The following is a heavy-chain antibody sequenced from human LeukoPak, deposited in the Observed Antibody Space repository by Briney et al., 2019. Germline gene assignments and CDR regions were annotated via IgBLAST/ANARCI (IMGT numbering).Heavy chain of an antibody. D-gene: IGHD1-26*01. CDR1: GFTFSNYG. CDR3: AKEVRDSGSYRFDY. V-gene: IGHV3-30*18. CDR2: ISYDGSNK. J-gene: IGHJ4*02. Sequence: PGGSLRLSCAASGFTFSNYGIHWVRQAPGKGLEWVAVISYDGSNKYYVDSVKGRFTISRDNSKNTLYLQMNSLRAEDTAVYYCAKEVRDSGSYRFDYWGQGTLVTVSS.